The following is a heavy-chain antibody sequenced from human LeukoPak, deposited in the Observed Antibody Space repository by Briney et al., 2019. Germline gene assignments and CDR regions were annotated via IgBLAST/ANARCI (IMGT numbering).Heavy chain of an antibody. CDR1: GGSFSGYY. J-gene: IGHJ5*02. V-gene: IGHV4-34*01. CDR3: ARGLPGSDTMVRGVMKGWFDP. Sequence: PSETLSLTCAVYGGSFSGYYWSWIRQPPGKGLEWIGEINHSGSTNYNPSLKSRVTISVDTSKNRFSLKLSSVTAADTAVYYCARGLPGSDTMVRGVMKGWFDPWGQGTLVTVSS. CDR2: INHSGST. D-gene: IGHD3-10*01.